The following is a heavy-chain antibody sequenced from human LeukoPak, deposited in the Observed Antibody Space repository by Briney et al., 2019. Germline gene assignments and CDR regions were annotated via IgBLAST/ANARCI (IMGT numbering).Heavy chain of an antibody. CDR2: ISGDGGST. J-gene: IGHJ4*02. V-gene: IGHV3-43*02. D-gene: IGHD5-18*01. Sequence: GGSLRLSCTVSGFTFDYFAMHWVRQAPGKGLEWVSLISGDGGSTYYTDSVKGRFTISRDSSKNSLSLQMNSLTTEDTALYYCAKDHGYSYGIDYWGQGTLVTVSS. CDR1: GFTFDYFA. CDR3: AKDHGYSYGIDY.